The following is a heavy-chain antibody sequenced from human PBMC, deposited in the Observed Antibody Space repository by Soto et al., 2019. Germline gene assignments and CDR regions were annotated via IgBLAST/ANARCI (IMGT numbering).Heavy chain of an antibody. V-gene: IGHV4-31*03. J-gene: IGHJ4*02. D-gene: IGHD6-19*01. CDR2: IYYSGST. Sequence: QVQLQESGPGLVKPSQTLSLTCTVSGGSISSGGYYWSWIRQHPGKGLEWIGYIYYSGSTYYNPSLKSRVTISVDTSKNRFSLKLSSVTAADTAVYYCAREVRGIAVAGGFDYWGQGTLVTVSS. CDR3: AREVRGIAVAGGFDY. CDR1: GGSISSGGYY.